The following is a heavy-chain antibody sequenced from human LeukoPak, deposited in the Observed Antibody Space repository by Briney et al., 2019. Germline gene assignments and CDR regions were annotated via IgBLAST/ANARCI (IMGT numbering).Heavy chain of an antibody. CDR2: ISYDGSNK. V-gene: IGHV3-30*18. CDR1: GFTFSSYG. Sequence: GGSLRLSCAASGFTFSSYGMPWVRQAPGKGLEWVAVISYDGSNKYYADSVKGRFTISRDNSKNTLYLQMNSLRAEDTAVYYCAKDVAGFDYWGQGTLVTVSS. J-gene: IGHJ4*02. CDR3: AKDVAGFDY.